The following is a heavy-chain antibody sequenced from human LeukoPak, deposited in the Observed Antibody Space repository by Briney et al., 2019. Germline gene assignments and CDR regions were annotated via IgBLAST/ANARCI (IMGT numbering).Heavy chain of an antibody. J-gene: IGHJ3*02. CDR1: GGSFSGYY. V-gene: IGHV4-34*01. CDR3: ARVIDDSSGYHDAFDI. CDR2: INHSGST. D-gene: IGHD3-22*01. Sequence: SETLSLTCAVYGGSFSGYYWSWIRQPPGKGLEWIGEINHSGSTNYNPSLKSRVTISVDTSKNQFSLKLSSVTAADTAVYYCARVIDDSSGYHDAFDIWGQGTMVTVSS.